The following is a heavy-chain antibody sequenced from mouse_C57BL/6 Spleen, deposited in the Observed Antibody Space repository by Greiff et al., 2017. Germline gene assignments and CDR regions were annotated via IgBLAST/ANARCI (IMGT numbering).Heavy chain of an antibody. CDR1: GYTFTSYW. CDR2: IYPGSGST. J-gene: IGHJ2*01. D-gene: IGHD2-5*01. CDR3: ARGKYYSTYFDY. Sequence: QVQLQQPGAELVKPGASVKMSCKASGYTFTSYWITWVKQRPGQGLEWIGDIYPGSGSTNYNEKFKSKATLTVDTSSSTAYMQLSSLTSEDSAVYYCARGKYYSTYFDYWGQGTTLTVSS. V-gene: IGHV1-55*01.